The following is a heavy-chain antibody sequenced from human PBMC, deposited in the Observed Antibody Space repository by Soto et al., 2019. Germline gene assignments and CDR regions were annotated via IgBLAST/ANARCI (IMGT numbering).Heavy chain of an antibody. CDR2: ISYDGSNK. Sequence: GGSLRLSCAASGFTFSSYAMHWVRQAPGKGLEWVAVISYDGSNKYYADSVKGRFTISRDNSKNTLYLQMNSLRAEDTAVYYCARQGRYCSSTSCYPIYYYYYGMDVWGQGTTVTVSS. V-gene: IGHV3-30-3*01. CDR1: GFTFSSYA. CDR3: ARQGRYCSSTSCYPIYYYYYGMDV. J-gene: IGHJ6*02. D-gene: IGHD2-2*01.